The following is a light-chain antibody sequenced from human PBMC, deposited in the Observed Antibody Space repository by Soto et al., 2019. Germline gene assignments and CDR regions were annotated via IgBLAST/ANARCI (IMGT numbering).Light chain of an antibody. J-gene: IGLJ1*01. CDR1: NSDIGGYNY. Sequence: QSVLTQPASVSGSPGQSITISCTGSNSDIGGYNYVSWYQQHPGKAPKLLIYEVSTRPSGISNRFSGSKSGNTASLTISGLQAEDEADFYCTLFTSTSTLVFGSGSNVAV. CDR2: EVS. CDR3: TLFTSTSTLV. V-gene: IGLV2-14*01.